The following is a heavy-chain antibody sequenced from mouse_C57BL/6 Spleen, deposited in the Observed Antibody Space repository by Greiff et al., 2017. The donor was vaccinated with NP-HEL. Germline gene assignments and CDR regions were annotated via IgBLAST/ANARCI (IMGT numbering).Heavy chain of an antibody. J-gene: IGHJ3*01. CDR2: INPNNGGT. CDR1: GYTFTDYY. Sequence: EVQLQQSGPELVKPGASVKISCKASGYTFTDYYMNWVKQSHGKSLEWLGDINPNNGGTSYNQKFKGKATLTVDKSSSTAYMELRSLTSEDSAVYYCARSDYDEAWFAYWGQGTLVTVAA. D-gene: IGHD2-4*01. V-gene: IGHV1-26*01. CDR3: ARSDYDEAWFAY.